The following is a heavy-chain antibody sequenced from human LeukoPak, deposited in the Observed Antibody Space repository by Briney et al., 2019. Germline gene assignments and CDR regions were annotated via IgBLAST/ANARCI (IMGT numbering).Heavy chain of an antibody. J-gene: IGHJ5*02. CDR1: GGSISSSNW. CDR3: ARVSYYDILTGYSINWFDP. CDR2: IYHSGST. Sequence: PSGTLSLTCAVSGGSISSSNWWSWVRQPPGQGLDWIGEIYHSGSTNYNPSLKSRVTITVNKSKNQFSLKLSSVTAADTAVYYCARVSYYDILTGYSINWFDPWGQGTLVTVSS. D-gene: IGHD3-9*01. V-gene: IGHV4-4*02.